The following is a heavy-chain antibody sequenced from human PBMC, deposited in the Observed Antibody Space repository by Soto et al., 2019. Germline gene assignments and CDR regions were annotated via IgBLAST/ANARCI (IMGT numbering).Heavy chain of an antibody. CDR3: ARHGQLYNSGWYLNWFDP. V-gene: IGHV4-39*01. D-gene: IGHD6-19*01. Sequence: QLQMQESGPGLVKSSETLSLTCTVSGGSISISTYYWGWIRQPPGKGLEWIGSVYYSGSTYYNPSLKSRVTISVDTSKNQFSLKPSSVTAADTAVYYCARHGQLYNSGWYLNWFDPWGQGTLVTVSS. CDR2: VYYSGST. J-gene: IGHJ5*02. CDR1: GGSISISTYY.